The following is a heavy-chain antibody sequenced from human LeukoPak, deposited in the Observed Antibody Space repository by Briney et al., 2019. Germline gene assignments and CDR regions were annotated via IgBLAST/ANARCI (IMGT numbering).Heavy chain of an antibody. Sequence: GASVKVSCKASGYTFTSYDINWVRQATGQGLEWMGWMNPNSGNTGYAQKFQGRVTMTRNTSISTAYMELSSLRSEDTAVYYCARVHPKQWLVPREYYFDYWGQGTLVTVSS. J-gene: IGHJ4*02. V-gene: IGHV1-8*01. CDR1: GYTFTSYD. CDR3: ARVHPKQWLVPREYYFDY. D-gene: IGHD6-19*01. CDR2: MNPNSGNT.